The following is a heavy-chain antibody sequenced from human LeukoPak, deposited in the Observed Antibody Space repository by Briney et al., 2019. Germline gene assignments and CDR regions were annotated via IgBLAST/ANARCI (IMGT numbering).Heavy chain of an antibody. J-gene: IGHJ3*02. D-gene: IGHD3-10*01. V-gene: IGHV3-48*02. Sequence: GGSLRLSCAASGFIFSSYSMNWVRQAPGKGLEWASYINTNGFTTSYADSVKGRFTISRDNAKNSLYLEMNSLRDEDSAVYYCAREGFYGAFDIWGQTTMVTVSS. CDR3: AREGFYGAFDI. CDR2: INTNGFTT. CDR1: GFIFSSYS.